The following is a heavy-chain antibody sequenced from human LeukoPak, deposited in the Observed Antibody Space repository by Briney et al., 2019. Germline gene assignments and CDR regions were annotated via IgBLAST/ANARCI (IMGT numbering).Heavy chain of an antibody. J-gene: IGHJ4*02. CDR2: SRNKANSYTT. V-gene: IGHV3-72*01. D-gene: IGHD1-26*01. CDR1: GFTFSDHY. Sequence: GGSLRLSCAASGFTFSDHYMDWVRQTPGKGLEWVGRSRNKANSYTTEYAASVKGRFIISRDDSKNSLFLQMNSLKTDDTAVYYCTRASLSGSYFFYWGQGALVTVSS. CDR3: TRASLSGSYFFY.